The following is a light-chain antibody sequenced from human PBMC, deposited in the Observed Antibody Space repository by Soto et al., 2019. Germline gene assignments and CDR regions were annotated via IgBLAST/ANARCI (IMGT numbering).Light chain of an antibody. V-gene: IGLV2-23*01. CDR1: SSDVGSYNL. J-gene: IGLJ1*01. CDR2: EGS. Sequence: QSALTQPASVSGSPGQSITISCTGTSSDVGSYNLVSWYQQHPGKAPKLMIYEGSKRPSGVSNRFSGSKSGNTASLTISGLQAEDEDDYYCCSYAGNSTFVFGIGTKVTVL. CDR3: CSYAGNSTFV.